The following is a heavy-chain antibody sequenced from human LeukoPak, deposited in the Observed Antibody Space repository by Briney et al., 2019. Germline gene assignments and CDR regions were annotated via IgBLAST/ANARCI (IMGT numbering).Heavy chain of an antibody. CDR2: INPNSGGT. D-gene: IGHD2-15*01. CDR1: GYTFTGYY. Sequence: ASVKVSCKASGYTFTGYYMHWVRQAPGQGLEWMGCINPNSGGTKYAQNFQGRVTMTSDASISTAYMELSSLRSDDTAVYYCASRPDQHLLYYFDYWGQGALVTVSS. J-gene: IGHJ4*02. CDR3: ASRPDQHLLYYFDY. V-gene: IGHV1-2*02.